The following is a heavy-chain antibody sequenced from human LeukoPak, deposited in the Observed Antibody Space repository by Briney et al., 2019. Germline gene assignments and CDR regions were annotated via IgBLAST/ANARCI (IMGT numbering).Heavy chain of an antibody. CDR2: ISPSGGST. Sequence: ASVKVSCKAFGYTFTGYWMHWVRQAPGQGPEWMGVISPSGGSTIYAQKFKGRVTMTRDMSTSTVYMELSSLRSEDTAVYYCAREDTAMVTSFDYWGQGTLVTVSS. J-gene: IGHJ4*02. D-gene: IGHD5-18*01. V-gene: IGHV1-46*01. CDR1: GYTFTGYW. CDR3: AREDTAMVTSFDY.